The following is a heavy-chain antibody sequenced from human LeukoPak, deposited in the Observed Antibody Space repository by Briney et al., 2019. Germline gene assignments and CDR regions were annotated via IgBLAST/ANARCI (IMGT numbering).Heavy chain of an antibody. CDR2: IWYDGSNK. Sequence: GGSLRLSCAASGFTFSSYWMHGVRQAPGKGVEWVAVIWYDGSNKYYADSVKGRFTIPRDNSKNTLYLQMNSLRAEDTAVYYCAGYNDGFDYWGQGTLVTVSS. CDR1: GFTFSSYW. J-gene: IGHJ4*02. V-gene: IGHV3-33*08. D-gene: IGHD1-1*01. CDR3: AGYNDGFDY.